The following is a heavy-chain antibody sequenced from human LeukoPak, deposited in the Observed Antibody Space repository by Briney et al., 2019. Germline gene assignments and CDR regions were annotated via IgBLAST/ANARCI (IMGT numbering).Heavy chain of an antibody. CDR2: IYYGGST. CDR3: ARADYYGSGGYGAIDY. J-gene: IGHJ4*02. D-gene: IGHD3-10*01. V-gene: IGHV4-59*01. CDR1: GGSISSYY. Sequence: PSETLSLTCTVSGGSISSYYWSWIRQPPGKGLEWIGYIYYGGSTNYNPSLKSRVTISVDTSKNQFSLKLSSVTAADTAVYYCARADYYGSGGYGAIDYWGQGTLVTVSS.